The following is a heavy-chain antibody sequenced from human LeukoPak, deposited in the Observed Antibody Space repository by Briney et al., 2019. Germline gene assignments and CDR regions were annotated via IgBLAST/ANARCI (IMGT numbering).Heavy chain of an antibody. D-gene: IGHD4-17*01. V-gene: IGHV1-18*04. CDR2: ISAYNGNT. CDR1: GYTFTGYY. CDR3: ARESYGDYDY. Sequence: ASVKVSCKASGYTFTGYYMHWVRQAPGQGLEWMGWISAYNGNTNYAQKLQGRVTMTTDTSTSTAYMELRSLRSDDTAVYYCARESYGDYDYWGQGTLVTVSS. J-gene: IGHJ4*02.